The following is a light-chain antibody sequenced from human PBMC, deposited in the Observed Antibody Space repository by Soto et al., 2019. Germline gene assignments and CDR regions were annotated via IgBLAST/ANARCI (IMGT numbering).Light chain of an antibody. J-gene: IGKJ1*01. Sequence: EIVLTQSPGTLSLSPGERATLSCRASQSVSSSYLAWYQQKPGQAPRLLIYGASSRATGIPDRFSGSGSGTDFTLTISRLEPEDFAGYYCQHYGSSPGTFGQGTKVEIK. CDR2: GAS. CDR1: QSVSSSY. CDR3: QHYGSSPGT. V-gene: IGKV3-20*01.